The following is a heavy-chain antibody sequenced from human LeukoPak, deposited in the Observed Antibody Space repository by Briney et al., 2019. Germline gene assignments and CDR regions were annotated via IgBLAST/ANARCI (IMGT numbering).Heavy chain of an antibody. CDR2: ISYDGNNK. Sequence: AGRSLRLSCAASGFIFSSYGVHWVRRAPGKGLEWVAVISYDGNNKYYADSVKGRFTISRDNSKNTLYLQMNSLRAEDTAVYNCAKDHVILVRGGYFGMDVWGQGTTVTVSS. D-gene: IGHD3-10*01. CDR1: GFIFSSYG. V-gene: IGHV3-30*18. J-gene: IGHJ6*02. CDR3: AKDHVILVRGGYFGMDV.